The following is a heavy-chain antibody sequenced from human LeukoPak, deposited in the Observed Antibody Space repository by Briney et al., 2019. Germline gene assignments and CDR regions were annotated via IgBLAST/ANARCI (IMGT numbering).Heavy chain of an antibody. CDR1: GFTFSSYW. Sequence: GGSLRLSCAASGFTFSSYWMHWVRQAPGKGLEWVSAISGSGGSTYYADSVKGRFTISRDNSKNTLYLQMNSLRAEDTAVYYCAKFPRDIVVVVAPNWFDPWGQGTLVTVSS. D-gene: IGHD2-15*01. CDR3: AKFPRDIVVVVAPNWFDP. J-gene: IGHJ5*02. V-gene: IGHV3-23*01. CDR2: ISGSGGST.